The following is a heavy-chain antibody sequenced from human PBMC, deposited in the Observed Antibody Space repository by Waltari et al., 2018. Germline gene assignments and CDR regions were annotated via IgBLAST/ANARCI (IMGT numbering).Heavy chain of an antibody. D-gene: IGHD3-3*01. CDR1: GGSISSYY. J-gene: IGHJ3*02. CDR3: ARDDGYDFWSGYYTGGGAFDI. V-gene: IGHV4-59*01. CDR2: IYYSGSP. Sequence: QVQLQESGPGLVKPSETLSLTCTVSGGSISSYYWSWIRQPPGKGLEWIGYIYYSGSPNYNPSLKSRVTISVDTSKNQFSLKLSSVTAADTAVYYCARDDGYDFWSGYYTGGGAFDIWGQGTMVTVSS.